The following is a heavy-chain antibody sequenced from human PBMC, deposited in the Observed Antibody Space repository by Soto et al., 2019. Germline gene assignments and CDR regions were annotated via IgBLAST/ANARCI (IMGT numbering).Heavy chain of an antibody. D-gene: IGHD2-2*01. Sequence: EVQLVQSGAEVKKPGATVKISCKVSGFTFTDYYMHWVQQAPGKGLEWMGLVDPEDGETIYAEKFQGRVTITADTSTDTAYMELSSLRSEDTAVFYCAKTTRNALNRFVPWGQGTLVSVSS. CDR1: GFTFTDYY. CDR2: VDPEDGET. V-gene: IGHV1-69-2*01. J-gene: IGHJ5*02. CDR3: AKTTRNALNRFVP.